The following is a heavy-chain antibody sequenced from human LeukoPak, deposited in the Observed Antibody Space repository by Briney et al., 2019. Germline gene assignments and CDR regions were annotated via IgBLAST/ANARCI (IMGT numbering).Heavy chain of an antibody. CDR1: GFTFDDYG. Sequence: GGSLRLSCAASGFTFDDYGMSWVRQAPGKGLEWVSGINWNGGSTGYADSVKGRFTISRDNAKNSLYLQMNSLRAEDTALYYCARADDSSGYQGEIDYWGQGTLVTVSS. V-gene: IGHV3-20*04. D-gene: IGHD3-22*01. J-gene: IGHJ4*02. CDR2: INWNGGST. CDR3: ARADDSSGYQGEIDY.